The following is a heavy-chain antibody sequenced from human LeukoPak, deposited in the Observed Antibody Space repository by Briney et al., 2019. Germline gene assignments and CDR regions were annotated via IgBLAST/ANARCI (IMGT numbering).Heavy chain of an antibody. Sequence: GGSLRLSCSASGFTFSSYAMHWVRQAPGKGLEYVSAISSNGGSTYYADSVKGTFTISRDNSKNTLYLQVSSLRAEDTAVYYCVKDRMVRGVLGYYFDYWGQGTLVTVSS. CDR2: ISSNGGST. D-gene: IGHD3-10*01. CDR1: GFTFSSYA. J-gene: IGHJ4*02. V-gene: IGHV3-64D*06. CDR3: VKDRMVRGVLGYYFDY.